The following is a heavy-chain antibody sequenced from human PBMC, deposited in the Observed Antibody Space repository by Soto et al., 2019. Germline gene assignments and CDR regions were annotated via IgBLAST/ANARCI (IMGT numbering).Heavy chain of an antibody. Sequence: SETLSLTCGVSGYSISSGYYWAWIRQPPGKGLEWIGSMYHGVTSYYNPSLKSRVSISIDTSKNQSSLKLMSVTAADTAVYCCARDGGSYSGIDFWGQGTLVTVS. CDR2: MYHGVTS. CDR3: ARDGGSYSGIDF. V-gene: IGHV4-38-2*02. D-gene: IGHD1-26*01. CDR1: GYSISSGYY. J-gene: IGHJ4*02.